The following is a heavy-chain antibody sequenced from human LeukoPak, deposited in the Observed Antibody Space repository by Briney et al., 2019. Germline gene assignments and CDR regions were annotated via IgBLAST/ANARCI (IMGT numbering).Heavy chain of an antibody. D-gene: IGHD6-19*01. CDR3: ARGIGSGWYGLKASSHFDY. CDR2: IYYSGST. J-gene: IGHJ4*02. V-gene: IGHV4-31*03. Sequence: SQTLSLTCTVSGGSISSGGYYWSWIRQHPGKGLEWIGYIYYSGSTYYNPSLKSRVTISVDTSKNQFSLKLSSVTAADTAVYYCARGIGSGWYGLKASSHFDYWGQGTLVTVSS. CDR1: GGSISSGGYY.